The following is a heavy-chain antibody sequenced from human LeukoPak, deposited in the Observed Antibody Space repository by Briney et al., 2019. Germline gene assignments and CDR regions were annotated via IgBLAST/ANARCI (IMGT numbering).Heavy chain of an antibody. CDR3: ARHSSSGIDY. CDR2: INHSGST. V-gene: IGHV4-34*01. Sequence: SETLSLTCAVYGGSFSGYYWSWIRQPPGKGLEGIGEINHSGSTNYNPSLKSRVTISVDTSKNQFSLKLSSVTAADTAVYYCARHSSSGIDYWGQGTLVTVSS. CDR1: GGSFSGYY. D-gene: IGHD6-19*01. J-gene: IGHJ4*02.